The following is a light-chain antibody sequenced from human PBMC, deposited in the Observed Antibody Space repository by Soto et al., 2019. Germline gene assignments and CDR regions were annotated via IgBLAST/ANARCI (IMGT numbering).Light chain of an antibody. V-gene: IGKV3-20*01. Sequence: EIVLTQSPGTLSLSPEERATLSCRASQSVSNNYLAWYQQKPGQAPRLLIYGASSRATGIPDRFSGSGSGTDFTLTISRLEPEDFAVYYCQQYGSSPETFGQGTKVDI. CDR3: QQYGSSPET. CDR2: GAS. CDR1: QSVSNNY. J-gene: IGKJ1*01.